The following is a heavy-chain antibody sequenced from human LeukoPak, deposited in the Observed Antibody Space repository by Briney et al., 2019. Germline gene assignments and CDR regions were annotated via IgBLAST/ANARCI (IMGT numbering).Heavy chain of an antibody. J-gene: IGHJ4*02. D-gene: IGHD2-15*01. CDR2: ISNNGGYT. CDR1: GFTFSSSA. Sequence: GGSLRISCEASGFTFSSSAMSWVRQAPGKGLEWVSAISNNGGYTYYADSVQGRFTISRDNSKSTLCLQMNSLRAEDTAVYYCAKQLGYCSDGSCYFPYWGQGTLVTVSS. V-gene: IGHV3-23*01. CDR3: AKQLGYCSDGSCYFPY.